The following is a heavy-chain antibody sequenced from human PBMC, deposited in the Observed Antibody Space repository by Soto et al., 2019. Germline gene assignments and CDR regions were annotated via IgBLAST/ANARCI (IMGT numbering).Heavy chain of an antibody. CDR1: GFTFSSYS. Sequence: SLRLSCAASGFTFSSYSMNWVRQAPGKGLEWVSSISSSSSYIYYADSVKGRFTISRDNAKNSLYLQMNSLRSEDTAVYYCARGGYFDWLLSPYYYYYYMDVWGKGTKVTVSS. CDR2: ISSSSSYI. V-gene: IGHV3-21*04. CDR3: ARGGYFDWLLSPYYYYYYMDV. D-gene: IGHD3-9*01. J-gene: IGHJ6*03.